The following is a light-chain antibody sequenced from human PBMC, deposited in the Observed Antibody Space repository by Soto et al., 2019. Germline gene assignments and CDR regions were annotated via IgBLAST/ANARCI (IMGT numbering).Light chain of an antibody. J-gene: IGKJ2*01. CDR3: QQYNSYLVT. V-gene: IGKV1-5*03. Sequence: DIQMTQSPSTLSASVGDRVTITCRASQSISSWLAWYQQKPGKAPKLLIYKAFSLESGVPSRFSGSGSGTEFTLTISSLQPDDFATYYCQQYNSYLVTFGQGTKLEIK. CDR1: QSISSW. CDR2: KAF.